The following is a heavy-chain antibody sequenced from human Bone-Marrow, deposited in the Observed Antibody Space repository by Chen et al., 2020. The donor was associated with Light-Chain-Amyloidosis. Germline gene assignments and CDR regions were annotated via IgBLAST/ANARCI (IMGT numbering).Heavy chain of an antibody. D-gene: IGHD6-6*01. CDR2: ISYDGNHK. CDR3: ARDGSSLRSSYPYYYYYMDV. V-gene: IGHV3-30-3*01. J-gene: IGHJ6*03. CDR1: GFTFSSSA. Sequence: QVQLVESGGGVVQPGRSLRLSCAASGFTFSSSAMHWVRQAPGKGLEWVAVISYDGNHKYYADSVKGRFTISRDISKNTLYLQMNSLRAEDTAVYYCARDGSSLRSSYPYYYYYMDVWGKGTTVTVSS.